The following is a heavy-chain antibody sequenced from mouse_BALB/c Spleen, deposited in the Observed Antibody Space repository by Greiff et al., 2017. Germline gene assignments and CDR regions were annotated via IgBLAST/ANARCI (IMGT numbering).Heavy chain of an antibody. D-gene: IGHD6-1*01. CDR1: GFTFSSFG. CDR3: AKGASYYYAMDY. CDR2: ISSGSSTI. J-gene: IGHJ4*01. V-gene: IGHV5-17*02. Sequence: EVQRVESGGGLVQPGGSRKLSCAASGFTFSSFGMHWVRQAPEKGLEWVAYISSGSSTIYYADTVKGRFTISRDNPKNTLFLQMTSLRSEDTAMYYCAKGASYYYAMDYWGQGTSVTVSS.